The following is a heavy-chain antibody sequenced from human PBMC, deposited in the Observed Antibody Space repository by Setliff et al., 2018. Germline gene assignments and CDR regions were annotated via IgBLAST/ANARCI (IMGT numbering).Heavy chain of an antibody. CDR2: INPNSGGT. V-gene: IGHV1-2*06. Sequence: GASVKVSCKASGYTFTGYSMHWVRQAPGQGLEWMGRINPNSGGTKSAQKFQGRLTMTRDTSISTAYMELSSLRSDDTAVYYCARQPMDTIMVTFDYWGQGILVTVSS. CDR1: GYTFTGYS. CDR3: ARQPMDTIMVTFDY. J-gene: IGHJ4*02. D-gene: IGHD5-12*01.